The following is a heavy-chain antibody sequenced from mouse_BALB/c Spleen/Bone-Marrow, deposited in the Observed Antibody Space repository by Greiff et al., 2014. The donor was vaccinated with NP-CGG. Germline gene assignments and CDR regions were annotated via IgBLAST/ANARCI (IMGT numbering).Heavy chain of an antibody. D-gene: IGHD4-1*02. V-gene: IGHV2-9*02. CDR2: IGAGGST. Sequence: VQLQQSGPGLVAPSQSLSITCTVSGFSLTSYGVHWVRQPPGKGLEWLGVIGAGGSTNYNSALMSRLSISKDNSKSQVFLKMNRLQTDDIAEYYCARDQLGRRHYFDYWGQGTTLTVSS. CDR3: ARDQLGRRHYFDY. J-gene: IGHJ2*01. CDR1: GFSLTSYG.